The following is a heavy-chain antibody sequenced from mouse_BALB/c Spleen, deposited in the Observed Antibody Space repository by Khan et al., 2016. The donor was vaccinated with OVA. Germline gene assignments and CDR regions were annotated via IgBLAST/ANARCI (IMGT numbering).Heavy chain of an antibody. D-gene: IGHD2-14*01. J-gene: IGHJ3*01. V-gene: IGHV3-8*02. CDR3: ARSTYRYAFAY. Sequence: EVQLQESGPSLVKPSQTLSLTCSVTGDSITSGYWSWIRKFPGNKLEYMGYMIYTGYTYYNPSLKSRISITRHTSKNQYYLQLNSVTTEDTATYDCARSTYRYAFAYWGQGTLVTVSA. CDR1: GDSITSGY. CDR2: MIYTGYT.